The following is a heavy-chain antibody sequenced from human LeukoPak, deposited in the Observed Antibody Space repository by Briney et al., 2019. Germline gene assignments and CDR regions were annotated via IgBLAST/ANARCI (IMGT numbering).Heavy chain of an antibody. CDR2: ISGSGGST. CDR1: GFTFSSYA. D-gene: IGHD6-6*01. Sequence: TGGSLRLSCAASGFTFSSYAMSWVRQAPGKGLEWVSAISGSGGSTYYADSVKGRFTISRDSSKNTLYLQMNSLRAEDTAIYYCARDRISSTWPKTFLYWGQGALVTVSS. V-gene: IGHV3-23*01. J-gene: IGHJ4*02. CDR3: ARDRISSTWPKTFLY.